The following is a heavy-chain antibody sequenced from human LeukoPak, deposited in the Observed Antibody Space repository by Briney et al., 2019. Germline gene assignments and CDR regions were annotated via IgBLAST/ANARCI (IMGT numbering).Heavy chain of an antibody. Sequence: GGSLILSCAASGFTFSTYAMHWVRQVPGKGLEWVAVISYDGSNKYYADSVKGRFTISRDNSKNTLYLQMNSLRGEDTGVYYCARDLESEPGQGPDYWGQGTLVTVSS. CDR3: ARDLESEPGQGPDY. V-gene: IGHV3-30-3*01. D-gene: IGHD1-14*01. CDR1: GFTFSTYA. J-gene: IGHJ4*02. CDR2: ISYDGSNK.